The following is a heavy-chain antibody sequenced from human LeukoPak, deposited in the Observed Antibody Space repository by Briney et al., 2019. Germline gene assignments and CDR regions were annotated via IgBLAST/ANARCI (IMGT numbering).Heavy chain of an antibody. CDR3: AVMTTVTNGRFDP. CDR2: INHSGST. D-gene: IGHD4-17*01. V-gene: IGHV4-34*01. J-gene: IGHJ5*02. CDR1: GGSFSGYY. Sequence: PSETLSLTCAVYGGSFSGYYWSWIRQPPGKGLEWIGEINHSGSTNYNPSLKSRVTISVDTSKNQFSLKLSSVTAADTAVYYCAVMTTVTNGRFDPWGQGTLVTVSS.